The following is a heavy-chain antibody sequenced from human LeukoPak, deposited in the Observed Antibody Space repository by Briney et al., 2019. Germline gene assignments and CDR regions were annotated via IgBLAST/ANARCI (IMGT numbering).Heavy chain of an antibody. CDR3: ARGWDMVLFDY. V-gene: IGHV4-30-4*01. CDR1: GGSISSGDYY. Sequence: SETQSLTCTVSGGSISSGDYYWSWIRQPPGKGLEWIGYIYYSGSTYYNPSLKSRVTISVDTSKNQFSLKLSSVTAADTAVYHCARGWDMVLFDYWGQGTLVTVSS. D-gene: IGHD1-26*01. CDR2: IYYSGST. J-gene: IGHJ4*02.